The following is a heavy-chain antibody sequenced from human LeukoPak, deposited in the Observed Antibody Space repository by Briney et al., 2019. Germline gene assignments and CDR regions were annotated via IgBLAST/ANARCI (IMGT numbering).Heavy chain of an antibody. Sequence: ASVKVSCKASGYTFTGYYMHWVRQAPGQGLEWMGWISAYNGNTKYAQKLQGRVTMTTDTSTSTSYMELRSLRFDDTAVYYCARDSYDSSGNYLDYWGQGTLVTVSS. V-gene: IGHV1-18*04. J-gene: IGHJ4*02. CDR1: GYTFTGYY. D-gene: IGHD3-22*01. CDR3: ARDSYDSSGNYLDY. CDR2: ISAYNGNT.